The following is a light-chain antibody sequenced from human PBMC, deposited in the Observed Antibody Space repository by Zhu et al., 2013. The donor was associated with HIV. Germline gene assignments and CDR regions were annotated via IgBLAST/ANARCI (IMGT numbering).Light chain of an antibody. Sequence: EVVLTQFPATLSLSPGERATLSCRASQSINYSLGWYQQKPGQSPRLLIYDASNRATGIPARFSGSGSGTDFTLTISSLEPGDSAVYFCQNRFNWPTFGQGTRLEIK. V-gene: IGKV3-11*01. CDR2: DAS. CDR1: QSINYS. CDR3: QNRFNWPT. J-gene: IGKJ5*01.